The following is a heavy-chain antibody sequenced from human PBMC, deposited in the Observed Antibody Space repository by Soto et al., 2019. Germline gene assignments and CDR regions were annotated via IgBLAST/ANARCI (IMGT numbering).Heavy chain of an antibody. CDR1: GFTFSSYA. CDR2: ISGSGGST. J-gene: IGHJ5*02. Sequence: PGGSLRLSCAASGFTFSSYAMSWVRQAPGKGLEWVSAISGSGGSTYYADSVKGRFTISRDNSKNTLYLQMNSLRAEDTAVYYCAKAALGVATWAYNWFDPWGQGTLVTVSS. V-gene: IGHV3-23*01. D-gene: IGHD5-12*01. CDR3: AKAALGVATWAYNWFDP.